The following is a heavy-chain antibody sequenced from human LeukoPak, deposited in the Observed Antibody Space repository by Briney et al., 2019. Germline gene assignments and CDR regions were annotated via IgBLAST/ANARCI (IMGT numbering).Heavy chain of an antibody. CDR1: GFTFSSYD. Sequence: GGSLRLSCAASGFTFSSYDMHWVRQATGKGLEWVSAIGTAGDTYYPGSVKGRFTISRENAKNSLYLQMNSLRAGDTAVYYCARHQYQLSALGHWGQGTLVTVSS. J-gene: IGHJ4*02. CDR2: IGTAGDT. CDR3: ARHQYQLSALGH. D-gene: IGHD2-2*01. V-gene: IGHV3-13*01.